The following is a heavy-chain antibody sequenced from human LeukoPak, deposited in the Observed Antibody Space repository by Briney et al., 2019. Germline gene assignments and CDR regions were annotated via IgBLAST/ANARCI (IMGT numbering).Heavy chain of an antibody. D-gene: IGHD6-6*01. J-gene: IGHJ3*02. CDR1: GGSISSSSYY. CDR2: IYYSGST. V-gene: IGHV4-39*01. CDR3: ARHCRPCAFDI. Sequence: PSETLSLTCTVSGGSISSSSYYWGWLRQPPGTGLEWLGSIYYSGSTYYNPSLKSRVTISVDTSKNQFSLKLSSVTAADTAVYYCARHCRPCAFDIWGQGTMVTVSS.